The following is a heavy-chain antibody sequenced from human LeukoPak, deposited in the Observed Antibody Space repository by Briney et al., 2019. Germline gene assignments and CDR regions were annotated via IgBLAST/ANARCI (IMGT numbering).Heavy chain of an antibody. CDR1: GFTVSNNY. CDR3: ARGVGQDALDI. V-gene: IGHV3-53*01. J-gene: IGHJ3*02. D-gene: IGHD1-26*01. CDR2: VYSGGGT. Sequence: GGSLRLSCAASGFTVSNNYMSWVRQAPGKGLEWVSVVYSGGGTYYADSVKGRFTTSRDNSQNTLYLQMNSLRVEDTAVYYCARGVGQDALDIWGQGTMVTVSS.